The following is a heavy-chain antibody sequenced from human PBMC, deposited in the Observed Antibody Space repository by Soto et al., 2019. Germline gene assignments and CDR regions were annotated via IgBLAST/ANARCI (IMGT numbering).Heavy chain of an antibody. D-gene: IGHD3-10*01. V-gene: IGHV3-23*01. Sequence: WXSLRLSCAASGFTFSSYDMSWVRQAPGKGLEWVSGISGSGGSTYYADSVKGRFTISRDNSKNTLYLQMNSLRAEDTAVYYCAKGSGSMDVWGQGSTVTVSS. J-gene: IGHJ6*02. CDR3: AKGSGSMDV. CDR1: GFTFSSYD. CDR2: ISGSGGST.